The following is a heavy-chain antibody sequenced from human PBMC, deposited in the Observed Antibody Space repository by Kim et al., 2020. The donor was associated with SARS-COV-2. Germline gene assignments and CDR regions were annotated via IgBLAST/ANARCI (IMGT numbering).Heavy chain of an antibody. Sequence: GGSLRLSCAASGFSVSDCYMHWVRQASGKGLEWVAVIFGGANTYYAAYAKGRYTMSRDNTKNSVNTEMNRLNAEDTAVYYCAYDWYADKHTDSWGQGTLV. J-gene: IGHJ4*02. CDR3: AYDWYADKHTDS. D-gene: IGHD3-3*01. CDR1: GFSVSDCY. V-gene: IGHV3-66*01. CDR2: IFGGANT.